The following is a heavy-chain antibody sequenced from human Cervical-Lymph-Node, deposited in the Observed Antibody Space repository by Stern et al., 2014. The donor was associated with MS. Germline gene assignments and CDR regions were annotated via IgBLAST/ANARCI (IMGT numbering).Heavy chain of an antibody. J-gene: IGHJ6*02. Sequence: VQLVQSGAEVKKPGSSVKVSCKASGGTFSDYAISWVRQAPRQGLECMGGIIPVFGTANYAQKFQGRVKLIEDESTSQAFMELSSLRSEDTAVYSCARDSDLGNGGYGMDVWGQGTTITVSS. CDR3: ARDSDLGNGGYGMDV. D-gene: IGHD5-12*01. V-gene: IGHV1-69*01. CDR1: GGTFSDYA. CDR2: IIPVFGTA.